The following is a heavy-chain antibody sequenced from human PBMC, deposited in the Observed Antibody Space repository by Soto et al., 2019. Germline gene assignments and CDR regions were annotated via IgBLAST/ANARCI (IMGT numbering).Heavy chain of an antibody. CDR1: GFPFTRFA. Sequence: QVQLVQSGAEVKKPGASVKVSCKASGFPFTRFAMYWVRQAPGQRLEWMGWINAGSGYATYSENFQGRVSMTRDTSASTVYMELSSLRYEDTAVYYCASRAVAGNDYWGQGTLVTVSS. V-gene: IGHV1-3*01. CDR3: ASRAVAGNDY. CDR2: INAGSGYA. J-gene: IGHJ4*02. D-gene: IGHD6-19*01.